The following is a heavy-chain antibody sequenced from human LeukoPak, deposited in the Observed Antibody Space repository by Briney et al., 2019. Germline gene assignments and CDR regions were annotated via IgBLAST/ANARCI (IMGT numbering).Heavy chain of an antibody. J-gene: IGHJ3*02. Sequence: GGSPRLSCAASGFTFSDFAMNWVRQAPGKGLEWVAHIGGGGGAITHYADSVKGRFTISRDNSINTFYLQMTSLRAEDTAVFYCAKDSIQRNGVYDAFDIWGQGTMVTVAS. CDR1: GFTFSDFA. D-gene: IGHD2-8*01. CDR2: IGGGGGAIT. V-gene: IGHV3-23*01. CDR3: AKDSIQRNGVYDAFDI.